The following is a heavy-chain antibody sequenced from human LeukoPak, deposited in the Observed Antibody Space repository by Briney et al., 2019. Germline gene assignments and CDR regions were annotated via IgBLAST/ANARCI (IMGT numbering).Heavy chain of an antibody. CDR2: IASNGGRE. J-gene: IGHJ4*02. CDR1: GFTFTTYG. D-gene: IGHD6-13*01. CDR3: AKRGHYSINWYHYFDY. V-gene: IGHV3-30*18. Sequence: GRSLRLSCAASGFTFTTYGLHWVRHAPDKGLEWVAAIASNGGREYYADSVKGRFTISRDNSKNTLFLQMNSLRPDDTAVYYCAKRGHYSINWYHYFDYWGQGTLVTVSS.